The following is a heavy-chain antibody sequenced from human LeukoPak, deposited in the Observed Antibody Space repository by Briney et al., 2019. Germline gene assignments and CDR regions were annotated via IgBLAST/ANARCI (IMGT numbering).Heavy chain of an antibody. D-gene: IGHD3-22*01. V-gene: IGHV4-38-2*02. CDR3: ARAPRDSNGYYMRSFDS. CDR2: IYHSGYT. J-gene: IGHJ4*02. CDR1: GYSISSDCY. Sequence: PSETLSLTCSVSGYSISSDCYWAWIQQPPGQGLGWIGGIYHSGYTYYYPSLKSRVTLSVDTSKNQFSLRLSSVTAADTAVYYCARAPRDSNGYYMRSFDSWGRGTLVIVSS.